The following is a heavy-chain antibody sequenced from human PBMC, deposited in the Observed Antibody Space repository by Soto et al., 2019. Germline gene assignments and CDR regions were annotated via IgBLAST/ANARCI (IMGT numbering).Heavy chain of an antibody. CDR1: GFSFSGYA. V-gene: IGHV3-23*01. CDR2: ISGDTAHI. Sequence: EVQVLDSGGDLVQPGGSLRLSCVASGFSFSGYAMTWVRQAPGKGLEWVSTISGDTAHIYYADSVKGRFTISRDNSKNTVYLQMNSLRAEDTAIYYCAKKGPLTTTTGFDSWGQGTLVTVSS. D-gene: IGHD1-26*01. CDR3: AKKGPLTTTTGFDS. J-gene: IGHJ4*02.